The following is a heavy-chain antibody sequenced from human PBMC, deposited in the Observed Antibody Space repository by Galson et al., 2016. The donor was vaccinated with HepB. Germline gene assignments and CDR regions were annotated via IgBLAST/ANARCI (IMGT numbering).Heavy chain of an antibody. CDR1: GFTFSYYA. J-gene: IGHJ6*02. Sequence: SLRLSCAASGFTFSYYAMSWVRQAPGKGLEWVAAISFEGNKQHYADSVKGRFTVSRDNSKNTLYLQMNNLTPDDTAIYYCARGGGTSSYYYWGMDVWGQGTTVTVSS. CDR3: ARGGGTSSYYYWGMDV. D-gene: IGHD1-14*01. V-gene: IGHV3-30*03. CDR2: ISFEGNKQ.